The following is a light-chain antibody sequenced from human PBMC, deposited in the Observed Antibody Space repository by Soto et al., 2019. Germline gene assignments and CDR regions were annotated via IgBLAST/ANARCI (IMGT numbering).Light chain of an antibody. CDR1: QGISQY. V-gene: IGKV1-9*01. Sequence: DIQMTQSPSTLSASVGDRVTITCLASQGISQYVAWYQQKPGKAPKLLVYAAVVLQDGVPSRFSGTGSATEFILIINGLQPEDFATYYCQQVNYYPFTFGGGTKVDIK. CDR2: AAV. CDR3: QQVNYYPFT. J-gene: IGKJ4*01.